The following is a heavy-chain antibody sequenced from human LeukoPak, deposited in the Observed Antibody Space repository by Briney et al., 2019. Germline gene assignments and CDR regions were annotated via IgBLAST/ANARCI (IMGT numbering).Heavy chain of an antibody. J-gene: IGHJ3*02. CDR3: ARSRVGRGYCSSTSCYHDAFDI. Sequence: GGSLRLSCAASGFTFSSYAMHWVRQAPGKGLEWVAVISYDGSNKYYADSVKGRFTISRDNSKNTLYLQMNSLRAGDTAVYYCARSRVGRGYCSSTSCYHDAFDIWGQGTMVTVSS. CDR2: ISYDGSNK. CDR1: GFTFSSYA. D-gene: IGHD2-2*01. V-gene: IGHV3-30-3*01.